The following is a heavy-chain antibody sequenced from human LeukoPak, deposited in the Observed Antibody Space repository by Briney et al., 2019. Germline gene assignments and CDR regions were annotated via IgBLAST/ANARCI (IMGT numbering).Heavy chain of an antibody. CDR2: IKQDGSQR. CDR1: GFTFSDYW. Sequence: PGGSLRLSCTASGFTFSDYWMTWVRQAPGKGPEWLATIKQDGSQRYYVDSVRGRFTNSRDNAKNSLFLQMNGLRAEDTAVYYCARRGGSSSRRSPIDYWGQGTLVTVSS. V-gene: IGHV3-7*01. CDR3: ARRGGSSSRRSPIDY. D-gene: IGHD6-6*01. J-gene: IGHJ4*02.